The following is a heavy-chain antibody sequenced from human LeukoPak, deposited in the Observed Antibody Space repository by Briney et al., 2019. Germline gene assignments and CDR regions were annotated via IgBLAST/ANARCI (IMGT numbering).Heavy chain of an antibody. CDR2: MNPNSGNA. CDR1: GYTFTSYD. V-gene: IGHV1-8*01. D-gene: IGHD1-26*01. J-gene: IGHJ3*02. CDR3: ARGHAPQRGDAFDI. Sequence: ASVKVSCKASGYTFTSYDINWVRQATGQGLEWMGWMNPNSGNAGYAQKFQGRVTMTRNTSISTAYMELSSLRSEDTAVYYCARGHAPQRGDAFDIWGQGTMVTVSS.